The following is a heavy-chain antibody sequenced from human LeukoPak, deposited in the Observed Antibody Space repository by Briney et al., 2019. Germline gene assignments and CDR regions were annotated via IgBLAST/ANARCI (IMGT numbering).Heavy chain of an antibody. CDR3: ARESRTGITGTTTFFDY. CDR1: GFAFSSYA. D-gene: IGHD1-7*01. CDR2: ISYDGSNK. Sequence: GGSLRLSCAASGFAFSSYAMHWVRQAPGKGLEWVAVISYDGSNKYYADSVKGRFTISRDNSKNTLYLQMNSLRAEDTAVYYCARESRTGITGTTTFFDYWGQGTLVTVSS. J-gene: IGHJ4*02. V-gene: IGHV3-30-3*01.